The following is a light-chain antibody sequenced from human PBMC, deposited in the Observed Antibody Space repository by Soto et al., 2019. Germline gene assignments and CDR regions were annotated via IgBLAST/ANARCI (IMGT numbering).Light chain of an antibody. CDR2: GAS. CDR3: QQYRSSPPFT. CDR1: QSVSSSY. J-gene: IGKJ5*01. Sequence: EIVLTQSPGTLSLSPGERATLSCRASQSVSSSYLAWYQQKPGQAPRLLIYGASGRATGIPDRFSGSGSGTPFTLTISRLEPEDFAVYYCQQYRSSPPFTFGQGTRLEMK. V-gene: IGKV3-20*01.